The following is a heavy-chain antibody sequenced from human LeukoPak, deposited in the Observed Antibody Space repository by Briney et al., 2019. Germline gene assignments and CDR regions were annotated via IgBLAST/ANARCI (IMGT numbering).Heavy chain of an antibody. D-gene: IGHD6-13*01. Sequence: GGPLRLSCAASGFTFSSRAMNWVRQAPGKGLEGVSGISGSGADTYHAVSVRGRFTISRDNSKNMMYLQMNSLRAEDPALYYCGEMDRGSWYRYWGQGALVTVSS. CDR3: GEMDRGSWYRY. J-gene: IGHJ4*02. V-gene: IGHV3-23*01. CDR2: ISGSGADT. CDR1: GFTFSSRA.